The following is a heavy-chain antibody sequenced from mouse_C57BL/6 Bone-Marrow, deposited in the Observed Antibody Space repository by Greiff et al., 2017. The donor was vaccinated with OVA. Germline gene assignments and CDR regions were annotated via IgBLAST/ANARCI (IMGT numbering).Heavy chain of an antibody. V-gene: IGHV5-17*01. CDR2: ISSGSSTI. Sequence: EVQVVESGGGLVKPGGSLKLSCAASGFTFSDYGMHWVRQAPEKGLEWVAYISSGSSTIYYADTVKGRFTISRDNAKNTLFLQMTSLRSEDTAMYYCARLYGSSYPAWFAYWGQGTLVTVSA. CDR3: ARLYGSSYPAWFAY. J-gene: IGHJ3*01. CDR1: GFTFSDYG. D-gene: IGHD1-1*01.